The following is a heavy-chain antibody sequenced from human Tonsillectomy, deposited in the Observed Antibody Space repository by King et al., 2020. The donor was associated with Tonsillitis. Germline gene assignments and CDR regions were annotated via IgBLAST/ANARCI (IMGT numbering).Heavy chain of an antibody. CDR3: ARRGQEEYDSSCFRGDYYCGMDD. Sequence: VQLVQSGAEAKKPGSSVKVSCKASGGTFSSYAISWVRQAPGQGLEWMGGINPVFGAANYAPQFQGRVTITADKSTGTAYMELSSLRSEDTAVYYCARRGQEEYDSSCFRGDYYCGMDDWGQGTTVTVSS. J-gene: IGHJ6*02. CDR2: INPVFGAA. V-gene: IGHV1-69*06. D-gene: IGHD3-22*01. CDR1: GGTFSSYA.